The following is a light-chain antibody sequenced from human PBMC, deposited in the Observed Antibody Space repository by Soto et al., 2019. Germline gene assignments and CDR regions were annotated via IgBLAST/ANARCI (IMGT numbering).Light chain of an antibody. CDR1: QSVSYSSNNKNY. J-gene: IGKJ1*01. Sequence: DIVMTQSPDSLAVSLGERATINCKSSQSVSYSSNNKNYLAWYQQKPGQPPKLLINWASTRESGVPDRFSGSGSGTYFTLTISSLQAEEVAVDYCQQYYSTPRTFGQGTKVEIK. CDR3: QQYYSTPRT. CDR2: WAS. V-gene: IGKV4-1*01.